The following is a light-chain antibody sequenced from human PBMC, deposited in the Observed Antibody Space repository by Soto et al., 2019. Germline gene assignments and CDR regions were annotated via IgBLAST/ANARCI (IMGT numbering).Light chain of an antibody. Sequence: EIIMTQSPATLSVSPGEGVTLSCRASQSIGDTLAWYQHKPGQTPRLLIYDTSARATGVPARFSGSRSGTEFTLTISSLQSEDFAVYYCHQYDNWPKTFGQGTRLEIK. J-gene: IGKJ5*01. CDR3: HQYDNWPKT. CDR1: QSIGDT. V-gene: IGKV3-15*01. CDR2: DTS.